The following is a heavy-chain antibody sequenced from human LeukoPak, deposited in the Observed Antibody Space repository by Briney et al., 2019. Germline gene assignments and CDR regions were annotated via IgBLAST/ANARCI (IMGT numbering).Heavy chain of an antibody. CDR3: ARLYSSGYYGY. CDR1: GGSISSSSYY. V-gene: IGHV4-39*01. CDR2: IYYSGST. J-gene: IGHJ4*02. D-gene: IGHD3-22*01. Sequence: SETLSLTCTVSGGSISSSSYYWGWIRQPPGKGLEWIGSIYYSGSTYYSPSLKSRVTISVDTSKNQFSLKLSSVTAADTAVYYCARLYSSGYYGYWGQGTLVTVSS.